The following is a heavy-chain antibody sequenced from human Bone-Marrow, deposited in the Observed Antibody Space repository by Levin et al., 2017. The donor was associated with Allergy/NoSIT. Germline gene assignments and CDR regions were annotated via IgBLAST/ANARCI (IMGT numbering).Heavy chain of an antibody. CDR1: GFTFSNYW. V-gene: IGHV3-7*03. CDR3: GRHGGAVSS. D-gene: IGHD3-16*01. J-gene: IGHJ5*02. CDR2: IRDDGTEE. Sequence: SCVASGFTFSNYWMTWVRQAPGKGLEWVANIRDDGTEEHYVDSVKGRFIISRDNAKNSLYLQMNSVRAEDTAVYYCGRHGGAVSSWGQGTLVAVSS.